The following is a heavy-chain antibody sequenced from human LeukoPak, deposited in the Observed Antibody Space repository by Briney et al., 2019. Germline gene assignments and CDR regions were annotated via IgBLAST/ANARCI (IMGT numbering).Heavy chain of an antibody. CDR3: ARDLPLYDYVWGSYRSSPFDY. J-gene: IGHJ4*02. CDR2: ISAYNGNT. V-gene: IGHV1-18*01. D-gene: IGHD3-16*02. CDR1: GHTSTTNG. Sequence: ASVAVSYKATGHTSTTNGTTRAPQAPGQRHQWMGCISAYNGNTNYAQKLQGRVTMTTDTSTSTAYMELRSLRSDDTAVYYCARDLPLYDYVWGSYRSSPFDYWGQGTLVTVSS.